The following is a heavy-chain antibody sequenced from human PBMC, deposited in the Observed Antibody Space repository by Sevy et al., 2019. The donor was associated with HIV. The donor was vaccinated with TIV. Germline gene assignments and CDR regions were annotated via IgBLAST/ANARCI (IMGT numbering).Heavy chain of an antibody. Sequence: ASVKVSCKASGYTFTSYGISWVRQAPGQGLEWMGWISAYNGNTNYAQKLQGRVTMTTDTSTSTAYMELRSLRSDDTAVYYCGGDRGEQWVVYFDYWGQGTLVTVSS. D-gene: IGHD6-19*01. J-gene: IGHJ4*02. CDR2: ISAYNGNT. CDR1: GYTFTSYG. V-gene: IGHV1-18*01. CDR3: GGDRGEQWVVYFDY.